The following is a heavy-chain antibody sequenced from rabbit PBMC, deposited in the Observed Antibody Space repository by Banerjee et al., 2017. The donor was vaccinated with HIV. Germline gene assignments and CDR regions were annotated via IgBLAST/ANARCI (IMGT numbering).Heavy chain of an antibody. CDR3: ARDHADGAGANLDL. CDR1: GFTFSIYW. J-gene: IGHJ4*01. CDR2: TDAGSSAGT. V-gene: IGHV1S40*01. D-gene: IGHD4-2*01. Sequence: QSLEESGGDLVKPGASLTLTCKASGFTFSIYWICWVRQAPGKGLEWIACTDAGSSAGTYYASWAKGRFTISKTSSTTVTLQMTSLTAADTATYFCARDHADGAGANLDLWGQGTLVTVS.